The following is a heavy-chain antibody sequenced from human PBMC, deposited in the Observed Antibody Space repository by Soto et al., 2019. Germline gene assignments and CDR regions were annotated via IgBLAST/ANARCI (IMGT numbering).Heavy chain of an antibody. CDR3: ARHSSSWYADY. D-gene: IGHD6-13*01. CDR2: IYYSGST. CDR1: GCYISSYY. V-gene: IGHV4-59*08. Sequence: SETLSLTSTVSGCYISSYYWSWIRQPPGKGLEWIGYIYYSGSTNYNPSLKSRVTISVDTSKNQFSLKLSSVTAADTAVYYCARHSSSWYADYWGQGTLVTVSS. J-gene: IGHJ4*02.